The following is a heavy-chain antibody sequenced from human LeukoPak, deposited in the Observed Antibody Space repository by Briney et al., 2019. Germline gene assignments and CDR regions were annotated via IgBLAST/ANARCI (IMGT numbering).Heavy chain of an antibody. CDR3: ARGTGYYYDSSGYNY. J-gene: IGHJ4*02. V-gene: IGHV1-2*02. D-gene: IGHD3-22*01. Sequence: ASVKVSCKASGYTFTGYYMHWVRQAPGQGLEWMGWINPNSGGTNYAQKFQGRVTMTRNTSISTAHMELSSLRSEDTAVYYCARGTGYYYDSSGYNYWGQGALVTVSS. CDR2: INPNSGGT. CDR1: GYTFTGYY.